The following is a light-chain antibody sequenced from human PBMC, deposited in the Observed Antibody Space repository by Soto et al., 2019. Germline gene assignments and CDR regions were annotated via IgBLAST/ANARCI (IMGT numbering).Light chain of an antibody. Sequence: EIGMTQSPSTLSLSTGERATLSCRASQSVNSNLAWYQQKAGQAPRLLIYGTSTRATGIPARFSGSGSGTDFTLTISSLQFEDFAVYYCQQYNNWPRTFGQGTKVDI. J-gene: IGKJ1*01. V-gene: IGKV3-15*01. CDR1: QSVNSN. CDR3: QQYNNWPRT. CDR2: GTS.